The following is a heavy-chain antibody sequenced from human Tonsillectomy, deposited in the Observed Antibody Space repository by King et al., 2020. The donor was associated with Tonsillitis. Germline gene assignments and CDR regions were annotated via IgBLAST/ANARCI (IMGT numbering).Heavy chain of an antibody. CDR1: GYTFTGYY. D-gene: IGHD3-10*01. J-gene: IGHJ6*02. CDR3: ARIGQITVVRGVDYYYYGMDV. Sequence: VQLVQSGAEVKKPGASVKVSCKASGYTFTGYYMHWVRQAPGQGLEWMGWINPNSGGTNYAQKFQGRVTMTRDTSISTAYMELSRLRSDDTAVYYCARIGQITVVRGVDYYYYGMDVWGQGTTVTVSS. V-gene: IGHV1-2*02. CDR2: INPNSGGT.